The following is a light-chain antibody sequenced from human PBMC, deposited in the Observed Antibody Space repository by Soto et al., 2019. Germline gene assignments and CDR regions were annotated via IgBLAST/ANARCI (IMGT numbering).Light chain of an antibody. CDR3: QQAYSTPWT. Sequence: DIQMTQSPSSLSASVGARVTITCRASHRISSYVNGYQQKPGTAPKLLIYATANLQSGVPSRFSGSGSGTDVTLTINSLQPEDSSTYYCQQAYSTPWTFGQGTKVDI. J-gene: IGKJ1*01. CDR1: HRISSY. CDR2: ATA. V-gene: IGKV1-39*01.